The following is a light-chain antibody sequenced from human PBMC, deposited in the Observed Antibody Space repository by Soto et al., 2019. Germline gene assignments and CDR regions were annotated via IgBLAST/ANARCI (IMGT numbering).Light chain of an antibody. CDR1: HSVSSN. J-gene: IGKJ1*01. CDR2: GAL. V-gene: IGKV3-15*01. CDR3: QQYNNWPWT. Sequence: EIMMTQSPATLSVSPGERVTLSCRASHSVSSNLAWYQQKPGQAPRLLIYGALSRATGIPARFSGGGSGTEFTLTVSSLQSEDFAVYYCQQYNNWPWTFGQGTKVDI.